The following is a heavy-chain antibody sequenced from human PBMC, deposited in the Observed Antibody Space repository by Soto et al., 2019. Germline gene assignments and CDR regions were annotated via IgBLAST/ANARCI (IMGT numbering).Heavy chain of an antibody. V-gene: IGHV4-39*01. Sequence: QLQLQESGPGLVKPSETLSLTCTVSGGSISSSSYYWGWIRQPPGKGLEWIGSIYYSGSTYYNPSLKSRVTISVDTSKNQFSLKLSSVTAADTAVYYCARHALKELRYFDWLLFFDAFDIWGQGTMVTVSS. CDR1: GGSISSSSYY. D-gene: IGHD3-9*01. J-gene: IGHJ3*02. CDR3: ARHALKELRYFDWLLFFDAFDI. CDR2: IYYSGST.